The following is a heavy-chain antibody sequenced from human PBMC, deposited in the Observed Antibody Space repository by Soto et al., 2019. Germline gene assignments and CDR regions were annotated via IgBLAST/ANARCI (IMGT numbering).Heavy chain of an antibody. CDR2: IRAYNGKT. Sequence: GASVKVSCKASGYTFTSYGISWVRQAAGQGLEWMGWIRAYNGKTNYAQKLQARVTMTTDTSTSTAYMELTSLRSDDTAVYYCARDTYYYDSSGYLGGFDYWGQGTLVTVSS. D-gene: IGHD3-22*01. CDR1: GYTFTSYG. V-gene: IGHV1-18*01. J-gene: IGHJ4*02. CDR3: ARDTYYYDSSGYLGGFDY.